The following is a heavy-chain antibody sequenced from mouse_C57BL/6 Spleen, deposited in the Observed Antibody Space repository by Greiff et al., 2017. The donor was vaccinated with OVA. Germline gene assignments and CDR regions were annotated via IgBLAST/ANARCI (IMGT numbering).Heavy chain of an antibody. Sequence: VKVVESGPGLVAPSQSLSITCTVSGFSLTSYGVDWVRQSPGKGLEWLGVIWGVGSTNYNSALKSRLSISKDNSKSQVFLKMNSLQTDDTAMYYCASGGSSGYPFAYWGQGTLVTVSA. CDR1: GFSLTSYG. V-gene: IGHV2-6*01. CDR3: ASGGSSGYPFAY. J-gene: IGHJ3*01. D-gene: IGHD3-2*02. CDR2: IWGVGST.